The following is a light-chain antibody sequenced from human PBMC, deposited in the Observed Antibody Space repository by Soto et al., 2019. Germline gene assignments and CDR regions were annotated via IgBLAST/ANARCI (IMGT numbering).Light chain of an antibody. J-gene: IGKJ5*01. V-gene: IGKV3-11*01. CDR1: QSVTSY. Sequence: EIVLTQSPATLSLSPGERATLSCRASQSVTSYLVWYQQKPGQAPRLLIYGASNRATGIPARFTGSGSGTDFTLTISSLEPEDFAVYYCQHRYNWPFTFGQGTRLEIK. CDR2: GAS. CDR3: QHRYNWPFT.